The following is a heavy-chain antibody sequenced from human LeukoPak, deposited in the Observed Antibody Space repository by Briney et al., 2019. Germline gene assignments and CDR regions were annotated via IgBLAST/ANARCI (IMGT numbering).Heavy chain of an antibody. CDR1: GGSISSSSYY. Sequence: SETLSLTCTVSGGSISSSSYYWGWIRQPPGKGLEWIGSIYYSGSTYYNPSLKSRVTMSVDTSKNQFSLKLSSVTAADTAVYSCARLVVGITYFDYWGQGTLVTVSS. CDR3: ARLVVGITYFDY. CDR2: IYYSGST. V-gene: IGHV4-39*01. D-gene: IGHD2-2*01. J-gene: IGHJ4*02.